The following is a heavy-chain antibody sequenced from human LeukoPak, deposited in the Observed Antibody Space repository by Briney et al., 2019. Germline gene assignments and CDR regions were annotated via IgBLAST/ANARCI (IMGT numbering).Heavy chain of an antibody. CDR3: SQNLVAAAGDH. Sequence: GSLRLSCAASGFTFSSYWMTWVRQAPGKGLEWVANIKPDGSVGYYVDSVRGRFIISRDNAGNSLYLQMDSLRVEDTAVYYCSQNLVAAAGDHWGQGTLLIVSS. CDR1: GFTFSSYW. CDR2: IKPDGSVG. V-gene: IGHV3-7*01. J-gene: IGHJ4*02. D-gene: IGHD6-13*01.